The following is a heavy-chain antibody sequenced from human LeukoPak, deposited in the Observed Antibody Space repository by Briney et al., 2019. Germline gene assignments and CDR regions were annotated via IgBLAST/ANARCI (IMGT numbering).Heavy chain of an antibody. Sequence: ASVKVSCKTSGYTFSSFGITWVRQAPGQGLEWMGWISAYNGNTNYVEKLRGRVTMTTDRSTATAYMELRGLTSDDTAMYYCARDPFYDTVGGSYRPLDYWGQGTPITVSS. D-gene: IGHD3-16*02. CDR3: ARDPFYDTVGGSYRPLDY. V-gene: IGHV1-18*01. J-gene: IGHJ4*02. CDR2: ISAYNGNT. CDR1: GYTFSSFG.